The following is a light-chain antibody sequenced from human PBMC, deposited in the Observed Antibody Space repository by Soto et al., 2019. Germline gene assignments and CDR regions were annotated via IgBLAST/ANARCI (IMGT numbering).Light chain of an antibody. CDR1: SSDIGAFTS. J-gene: IGLJ2*01. V-gene: IGLV2-14*03. CDR3: SSYSRTTTLVV. Sequence: QSVLTQPASVSGSPGQSITISCTGTSSDIGAFTSVSWYQQHPGKAPKLIIYDIIHRPSGVSDRFSGSKSVNTASLTVSGLQPEYEANYYCSSYSRTTTLVVFGGGTKVTVL. CDR2: DII.